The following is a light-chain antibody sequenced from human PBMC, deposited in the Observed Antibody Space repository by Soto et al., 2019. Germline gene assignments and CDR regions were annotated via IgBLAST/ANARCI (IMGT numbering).Light chain of an antibody. Sequence: QSALTQPASVSGFPGQSITISCTGTSREVGRYNVVSWYQHHPGKAPKLIIYEVSKLPSGVSNRFSGSKSGYTASLTISGLQAEDEAEYYCCSYAGSSTYVFGSGTKLTVL. CDR3: CSYAGSSTYV. V-gene: IGLV2-23*02. J-gene: IGLJ1*01. CDR2: EVS. CDR1: SREVGRYNV.